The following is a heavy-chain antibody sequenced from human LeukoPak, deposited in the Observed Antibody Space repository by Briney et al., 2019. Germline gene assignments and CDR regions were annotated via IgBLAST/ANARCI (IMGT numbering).Heavy chain of an antibody. CDR3: ARSRRTTVPPGY. CDR2: INPNSGGT. J-gene: IGHJ4*02. CDR1: GYTFTGYY. D-gene: IGHD4-11*01. V-gene: IGHV1-2*02. Sequence: ASVKVSCKASGYTFTGYYMHWVRQAPGQGLEWMGWINPNSGGTSYAQKFQGRVTMTRDTSISTAYMELSRLRSDDTAVYYCARSRRTTVPPGYWGQGTLVTVSS.